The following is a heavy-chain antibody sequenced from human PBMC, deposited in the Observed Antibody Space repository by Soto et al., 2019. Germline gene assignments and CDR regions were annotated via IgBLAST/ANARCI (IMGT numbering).Heavy chain of an antibody. CDR3: AREADFWSGYSNYYYGMDV. CDR1: GGTFSSYA. CDR2: IIPIFGTA. V-gene: IGHV1-69*06. D-gene: IGHD3-3*01. J-gene: IGHJ6*02. Sequence: SVKVSCKASGGTFSSYAISWVRQAPGQGLEWMGGIIPIFGTANYAQKFQGRVTITADKSTSTAYMELSSLRAEDTAVYYCAREADFWSGYSNYYYGMDVWGQGTTVTVSS.